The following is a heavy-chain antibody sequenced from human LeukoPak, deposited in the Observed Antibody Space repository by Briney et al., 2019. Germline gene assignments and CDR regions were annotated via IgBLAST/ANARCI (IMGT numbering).Heavy chain of an antibody. CDR1: GFTFSSYG. D-gene: IGHD6-19*01. V-gene: IGHV3-33*06. Sequence: PGGSLRLSCAASGFTFSSYGMHWVRQAPGKGLEWVAVIWYDGSNKYYADSVKGRFTISRDNSKNTLYLQMNSLRAEDTAVYYCAKARGSGWPHTFDYWGQGTLVTVSS. CDR3: AKARGSGWPHTFDY. CDR2: IWYDGSNK. J-gene: IGHJ4*02.